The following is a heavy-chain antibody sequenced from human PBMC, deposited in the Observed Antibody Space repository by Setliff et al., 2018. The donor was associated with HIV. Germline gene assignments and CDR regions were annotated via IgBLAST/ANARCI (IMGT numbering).Heavy chain of an antibody. D-gene: IGHD2-15*01. CDR3: ATDLHCSGGSCFDY. J-gene: IGHJ4*02. Sequence: ASVKVSCKASGYTFTAYYVHWVQQAPGKGLEWVGRVDPEDGETIYAEKFQGRVTITADTSTDTAYMELSSLRSEDTAVYYCATDLHCSGGSCFDYWGQGTLVTVSS. CDR2: VDPEDGET. V-gene: IGHV1-69-2*01. CDR1: GYTFTAYY.